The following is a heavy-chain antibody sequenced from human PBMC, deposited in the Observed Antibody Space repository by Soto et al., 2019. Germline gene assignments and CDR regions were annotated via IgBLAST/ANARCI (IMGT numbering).Heavy chain of an antibody. V-gene: IGHV4-39*01. CDR2: VFYTGFT. CDR3: ASSQKGYNWNYFDH. Sequence: XETLSLTCSVSGRSISGSYYYWGWLRQSPGRGPEWIGSVFYTGFTSYNPSLESRVSVSVDTSKNQFSLKVSAVTAADTAVYYCASSQKGYNWNYFDHWGQGALVTVSS. CDR1: GRSISGSYYY. J-gene: IGHJ4*02. D-gene: IGHD1-20*01.